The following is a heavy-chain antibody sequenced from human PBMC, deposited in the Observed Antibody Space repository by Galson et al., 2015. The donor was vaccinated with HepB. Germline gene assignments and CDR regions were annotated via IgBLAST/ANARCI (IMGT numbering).Heavy chain of an antibody. CDR3: AKDYYDSSGYTFDY. Sequence: SLRLSCAASGFTFSSYAMSWVRQAPGKGLEWVSTISGSGGSTYYADSVKGRFTISRDNSKNMLYLQMNSLRAEDTAVYYCAKDYYDSSGYTFDYWGQGTLVTVSS. J-gene: IGHJ4*02. V-gene: IGHV3-23*01. D-gene: IGHD3-22*01. CDR1: GFTFSSYA. CDR2: ISGSGGST.